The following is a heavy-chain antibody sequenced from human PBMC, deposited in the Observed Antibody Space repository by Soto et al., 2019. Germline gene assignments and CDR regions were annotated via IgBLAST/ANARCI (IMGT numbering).Heavy chain of an antibody. D-gene: IGHD1-26*01. CDR2: VPGDGSRA. CDR3: ARENWYSLDV. V-gene: IGHV3-74*01. CDR1: GFSFSSYF. Sequence: EVQLVESGGGSVQPGGSLRLSCAASGFSFSSYFMAWVRQAPGEGLVSVLHVPGDGSRASYADSVRGRFTISRDNAKNTLYLQMDSLRDEDTAIYYCARENWYSLDVWGQGTTVTVSS. J-gene: IGHJ6*02.